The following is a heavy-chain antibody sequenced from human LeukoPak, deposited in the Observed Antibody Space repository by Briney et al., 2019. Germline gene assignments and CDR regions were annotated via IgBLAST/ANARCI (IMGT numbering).Heavy chain of an antibody. D-gene: IGHD3-3*01. CDR1: GYTFTNYG. J-gene: IGHJ4*02. CDR2: ISGYNGDS. Sequence: ASVKVSCKASGYTFTNYGISWVRQAPGQGLEWMGWISGYNGDSYYVQKFQGRVTMTTDTSTSTAYMELRSLRSDDTAVYYCARATTYYDFWSGYYYFDYWGQGTLVTVSS. V-gene: IGHV1-18*01. CDR3: ARATTYYDFWSGYYYFDY.